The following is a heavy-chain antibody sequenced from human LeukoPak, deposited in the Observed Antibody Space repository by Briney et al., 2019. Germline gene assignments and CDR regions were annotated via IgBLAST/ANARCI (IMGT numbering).Heavy chain of an antibody. J-gene: IGHJ6*03. CDR3: AKVNDYYMDV. Sequence: SGRSLRLSCAASGFTFDDYAMHWVGQAPGKGLEWVSGISWNSGSIGYADSVKGRFTISRDNAKNSLYLQMNSLRAEDTALYYCAKVNDYYMDVWGKGTTVTVSS. V-gene: IGHV3-9*01. CDR2: ISWNSGSI. CDR1: GFTFDDYA.